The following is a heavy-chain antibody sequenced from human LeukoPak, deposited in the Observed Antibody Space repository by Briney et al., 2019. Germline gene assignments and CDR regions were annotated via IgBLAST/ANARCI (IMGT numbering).Heavy chain of an antibody. V-gene: IGHV3-21*01. D-gene: IGHD3-22*01. J-gene: IGHJ4*02. CDR1: GFTFSSYS. CDR3: ARDNYDSSGYYVGFDY. CDR2: ISSSSSYI. Sequence: GGSLRLSCAASGFTFSSYSMNWVRQAPGKGLEWVSSISSSSSYIYYADSVKGRFTISRDNAKNSLYLQMNSLRAEGTAVYYCARDNYDSSGYYVGFDYWGQGTLVTVSS.